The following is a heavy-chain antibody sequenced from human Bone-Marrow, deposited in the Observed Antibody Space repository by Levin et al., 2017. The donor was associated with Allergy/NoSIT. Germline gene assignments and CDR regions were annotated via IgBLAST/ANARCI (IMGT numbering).Heavy chain of an antibody. D-gene: IGHD3-9*01. CDR2: LSYDGNTK. J-gene: IGHJ5*02. V-gene: IGHV3-30-3*01. Sequence: SCAASGFTFSTSAMHWVRQAPGKGLEWLALLSYDGNTKYYADSVKGRFTISRDNSKSTLYLQMNSLNADDTAVYYCARKDKERLGGDWFDPWGQGTLVIVSS. CDR3: ARKDKERLGGDWFDP. CDR1: GFTFSTSA.